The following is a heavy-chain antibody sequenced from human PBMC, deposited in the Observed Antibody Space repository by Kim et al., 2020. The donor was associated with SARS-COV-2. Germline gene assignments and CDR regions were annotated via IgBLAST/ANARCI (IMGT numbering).Heavy chain of an antibody. J-gene: IGHJ4*02. CDR2: ST. V-gene: IGHV3-23*01. Sequence: STYYADSVKGRFTSSRDNSKNTLYLQMNSLRAEDTAVYYCAKAWRGGLDYWGQGTLVTVSS. CDR3: AKAWRGGLDY. D-gene: IGHD3-16*01.